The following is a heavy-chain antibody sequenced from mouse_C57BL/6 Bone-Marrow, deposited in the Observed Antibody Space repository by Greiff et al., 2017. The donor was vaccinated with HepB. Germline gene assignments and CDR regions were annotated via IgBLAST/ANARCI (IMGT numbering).Heavy chain of an antibody. D-gene: IGHD1-1*01. J-gene: IGHJ2*01. CDR2: IDPNSGGT. Sequence: VQLQQPGAELVKPGASVKLSCKASGYTFTSYWMHWVKQRPGRGLEWIGRIDPNSGGTKYNEKFKSKATMTVDKHASTAYMQLSSLTSEASAVYSCARGPYYYGSILYYFDYWGQGTTLTVSS. CDR3: ARGPYYYGSILYYFDY. V-gene: IGHV1-72*01. CDR1: GYTFTSYW.